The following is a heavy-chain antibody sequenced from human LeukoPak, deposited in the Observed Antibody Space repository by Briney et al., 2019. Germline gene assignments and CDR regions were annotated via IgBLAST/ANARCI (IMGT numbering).Heavy chain of an antibody. V-gene: IGHV3-30*04. Sequence: GGSLRLSCAASGFTFSSYAMHWVRQAPGKGLERVAVISYDGSNKYYADSVKGRFTISRDNSKNTLYLQMNSLRAEDTAVYYCARGGYSSGWYFDYWGQGTLVTVSS. CDR1: GFTFSSYA. J-gene: IGHJ4*02. CDR2: ISYDGSNK. CDR3: ARGGYSSGWYFDY. D-gene: IGHD6-19*01.